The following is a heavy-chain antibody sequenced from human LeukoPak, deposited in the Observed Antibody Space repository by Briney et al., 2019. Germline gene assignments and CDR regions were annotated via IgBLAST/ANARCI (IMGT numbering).Heavy chain of an antibody. V-gene: IGHV4-39*07. CDR1: GGSISSSSYY. CDR3: ARVAPAAISYYYYYMDV. CDR2: IYHSGST. J-gene: IGHJ6*03. D-gene: IGHD2-2*02. Sequence: SETLSLTCTVPGGSISSSSYYWGWIRQPPGKGLEWIGSIYHSGSTYYNPSLKSRVTISVDTSKNQFSLKLSSVTAADTAVYYCARVAPAAISYYYYYMDVWGKGTTVTVSS.